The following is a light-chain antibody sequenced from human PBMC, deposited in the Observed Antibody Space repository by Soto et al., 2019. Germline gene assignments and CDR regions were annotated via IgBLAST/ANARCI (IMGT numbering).Light chain of an antibody. CDR2: GAS. J-gene: IGKJ2*01. V-gene: IGKV3-15*01. CDR3: QHYNYWPYT. CDR1: QSVSSN. Sequence: EIEMTQTPATLSVSPGDIVTLSCRASQSVSSNLAWYQQKVGQAPRLLIYGASTRATGIPARFSGSGSGTECTLTISSLQSEDFAVYYCQHYNYWPYTFGQGTKVDIK.